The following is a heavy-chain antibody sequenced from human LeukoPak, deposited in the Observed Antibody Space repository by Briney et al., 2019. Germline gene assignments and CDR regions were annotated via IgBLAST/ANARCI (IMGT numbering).Heavy chain of an antibody. Sequence: SQTLSLTCALSGDSVSSNRASWTWIRQSPSRGIEWLGRTYYRSKLYNDYAVSLKSRISINPDTSKNQFSLQLNSVTPEDTAVYYCSRSDGASDFDYWGQGTLVTVS. CDR1: GDSVSSNRAS. CDR3: SRSDGASDFDY. CDR2: TYYRSKLYN. J-gene: IGHJ4*02. D-gene: IGHD5-24*01. V-gene: IGHV6-1*01.